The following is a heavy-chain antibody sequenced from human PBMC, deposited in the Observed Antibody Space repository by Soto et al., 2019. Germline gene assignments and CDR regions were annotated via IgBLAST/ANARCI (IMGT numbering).Heavy chain of an antibody. J-gene: IGHJ4*02. CDR2: IIPIFGTA. V-gene: IGHV1-69*13. D-gene: IGHD6-13*01. Sequence: AASVKVSCKASGGTFSSYAISWVRQAPGQGLEWMGGIIPIFGTANYAQKFQGRVTITADESTSTAYMELSSLRSEDTAVYYCASYPQFGIAAAGTSHSDYWGQGTLVTVSS. CDR3: ASYPQFGIAAAGTSHSDY. CDR1: GGTFSSYA.